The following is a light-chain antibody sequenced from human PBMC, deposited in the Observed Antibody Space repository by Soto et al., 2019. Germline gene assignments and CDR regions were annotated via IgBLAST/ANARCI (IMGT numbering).Light chain of an antibody. CDR3: QQSYSSPWT. CDR2: SAY. CDR1: QSIRSY. Sequence: EIQMTQSPSSLSASVGDRFTITCRASQSIRSYLNWYQQTPGKAPKVLIYSAYSLYSGVTSRFSGSESGTVFTLTISSLQPEDFATYYCQQSYSSPWTFGQGTKVDIK. J-gene: IGKJ1*01. V-gene: IGKV1-39*01.